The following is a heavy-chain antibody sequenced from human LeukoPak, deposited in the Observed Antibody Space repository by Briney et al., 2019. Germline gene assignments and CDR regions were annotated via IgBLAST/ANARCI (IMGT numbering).Heavy chain of an antibody. V-gene: IGHV5-51*01. Sequence: GESLKISCKGSGYSFTSYWIGWVRQMPGKGLEWMGIIYPGDSDTRYSPSFQGQVTISADKSISTAYLQWSSLKASDTAMYYCARPFVYPQPGYSSGRGADAFDIWGQGTMVTVSS. CDR2: IYPGDSDT. D-gene: IGHD6-19*01. CDR3: ARPFVYPQPGYSSGRGADAFDI. J-gene: IGHJ3*02. CDR1: GYSFTSYW.